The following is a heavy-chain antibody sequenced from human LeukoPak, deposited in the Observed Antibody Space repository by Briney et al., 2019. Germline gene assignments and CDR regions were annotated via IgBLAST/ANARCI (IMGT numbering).Heavy chain of an antibody. CDR3: ARGHHSSSYDYFDY. CDR1: GLTSAEYG. D-gene: IGHD6-13*01. J-gene: IGHJ4*02. Sequence: PRGSLRLSCAASGLTSAEYGMSWARHSPGKGLGWVSGIYWNGGSTGYADSVKGRFTISRDNAKNSLYLQMNSLRAEDTALYYCARGHHSSSYDYFDYWGQGTLVTVSS. CDR2: IYWNGGST. V-gene: IGHV3-20*04.